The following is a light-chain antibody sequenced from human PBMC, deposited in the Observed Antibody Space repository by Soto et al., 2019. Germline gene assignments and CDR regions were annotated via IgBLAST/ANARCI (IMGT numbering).Light chain of an antibody. CDR2: DVS. CDR1: SSDVGAYTY. J-gene: IGLJ1*01. Sequence: QSALTQPASVSGSPGQSITISCTGTSSDVGAYTYVSWYQQHPGKAPKLMIYDVSNRPSGVSNRFSGSKSGNTAFLIISGLQAEDEAAYYCTSYTSNSTPYVFGGGTKVTVL. CDR3: TSYTSNSTPYV. V-gene: IGLV2-14*01.